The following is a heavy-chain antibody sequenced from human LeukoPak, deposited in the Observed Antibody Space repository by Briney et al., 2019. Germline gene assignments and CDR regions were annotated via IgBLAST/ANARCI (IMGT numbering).Heavy chain of an antibody. CDR2: MNPNSGNT. Sequence: ASVKVSCKASGYTFTSYDINWVRQATGQGLEWMGWMNPNSGNTGYAQKFQGRVTMTRNTSISTAYMELSSLRSEDTAVYYCARLRCYYGRRAFDIWGQGTMVTVSS. D-gene: IGHD3-10*01. J-gene: IGHJ3*02. CDR1: GYTFTSYD. CDR3: ARLRCYYGRRAFDI. V-gene: IGHV1-8*01.